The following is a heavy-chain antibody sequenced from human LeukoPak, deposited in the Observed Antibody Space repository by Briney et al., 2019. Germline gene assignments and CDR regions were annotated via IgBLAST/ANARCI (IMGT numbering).Heavy chain of an antibody. CDR1: GYTFTTYG. V-gene: IGHV1-18*01. J-gene: IGHJ4*02. CDR3: ARVGDYIPTFDY. Sequence: ASVKVSCKASGYTFTTYGISWVRQAPGQGLEWMGWISGYNGNTNYAQKLQGRVTMTRDTSISTAYMELSRLRSDDTAVYYCARVGDYIPTFDYWGQGTLVTVSS. D-gene: IGHD4-17*01. CDR2: ISGYNGNT.